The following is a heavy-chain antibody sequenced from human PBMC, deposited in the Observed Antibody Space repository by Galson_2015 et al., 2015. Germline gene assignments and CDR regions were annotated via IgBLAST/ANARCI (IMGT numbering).Heavy chain of an antibody. CDR2: VSYDGSQK. Sequence: SLRLSCAASGFSFANYAMHWVRQAPGKGLEWVAAVSYDGSQKYYADSVKGRFTISRDNSKNTVNVQMNSLRGADTAVHYCARGVGAWYYYYGMDGWGQGTTVTVSS. CDR3: ARGVGAWYYYYGMDG. J-gene: IGHJ6*02. V-gene: IGHV3-30-3*01. D-gene: IGHD1-26*01. CDR1: GFSFANYA.